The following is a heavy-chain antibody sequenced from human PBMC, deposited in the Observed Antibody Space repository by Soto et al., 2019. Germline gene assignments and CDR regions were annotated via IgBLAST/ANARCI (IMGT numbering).Heavy chain of an antibody. CDR3: GKASTYPLDGVDV. J-gene: IGHJ6*02. CDR2: ISVSGANT. V-gene: IGHV3-23*01. Sequence: GGSLRLSCAASGFTFRDYYMTWIRQAPGKGLEWVSVISVSGANTYYADSVKGRFTISRDNSKNTLYLQVNSLRAEDTAIYYCGKASTYPLDGVDVWGQGTTVTVSS. D-gene: IGHD3-16*01. CDR1: GFTFRDYY.